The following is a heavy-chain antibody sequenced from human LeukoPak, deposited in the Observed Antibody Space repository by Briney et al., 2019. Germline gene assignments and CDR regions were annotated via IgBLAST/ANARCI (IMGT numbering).Heavy chain of an antibody. CDR1: GFTFSSYD. J-gene: IGHJ6*02. CDR2: IGTADDT. D-gene: IGHD6-13*01. CDR3: ARSGYYHYYGLDV. Sequence: GGSLRLSCVASGFTFSSYDLHWVRQTTGKGLEWVSAIGTADDTFYPDSVKGRFTISRDDAKNSLYLQMRSLRVGDTAVYYCARSGYYHYYGLDVWGQGTTVTVSS. V-gene: IGHV3-13*04.